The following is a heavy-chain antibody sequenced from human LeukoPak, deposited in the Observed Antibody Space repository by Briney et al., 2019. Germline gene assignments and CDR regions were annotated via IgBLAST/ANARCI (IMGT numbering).Heavy chain of an antibody. CDR2: ISYDGSKN. J-gene: IGHJ6*02. D-gene: IGHD2-21*01. CDR1: GFTFSSYG. CDR3: AKDPEAYCGGDCYRYYYDMDV. V-gene: IGHV3-30*18. Sequence: GGSLRLSCAASGFTFSSYGMHWVRQAPGKGLEWVAVISYDGSKNYYADSVKGRFTISRDNSKNTLYLQMNSLRAEDTAVFYCAKDPEAYCGGDCYRYYYDMDVWGQGTTVTVSS.